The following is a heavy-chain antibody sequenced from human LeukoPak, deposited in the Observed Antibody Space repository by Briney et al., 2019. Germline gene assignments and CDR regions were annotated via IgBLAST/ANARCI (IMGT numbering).Heavy chain of an antibody. J-gene: IGHJ4*02. D-gene: IGHD4-17*01. Sequence: GGSLRLSCAASGFTVSSSYMSWVRQTPGKGLEWVSIIYSSGSTYYADSVKGRFTISRDNSKNTAYLQMNRLRAEDTAVYYCARVDYDGDYSFWGQGTLVTVSS. V-gene: IGHV3-66*01. CDR3: ARVDYDGDYSF. CDR1: GFTVSSSY. CDR2: IYSSGST.